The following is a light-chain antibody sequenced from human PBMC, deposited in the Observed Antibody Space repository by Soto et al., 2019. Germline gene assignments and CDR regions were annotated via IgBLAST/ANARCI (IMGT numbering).Light chain of an antibody. CDR3: QQYYGSPLT. V-gene: IGKV4-1*01. Sequence: DIVMTQSPDSLAVSLGERATINCKSSQSVLSSSDNKNYLAWYQKKPGQPPKLLIYWASTRESGVPDRFSGSGSGTDFTLTITSLQAEDVAVYYCQQYYGSPLTFGPGTKVDIK. CDR2: WAS. J-gene: IGKJ3*01. CDR1: QSVLSSSDNKNY.